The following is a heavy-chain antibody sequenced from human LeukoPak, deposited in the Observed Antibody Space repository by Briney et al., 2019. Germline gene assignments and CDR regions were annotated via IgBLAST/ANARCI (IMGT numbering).Heavy chain of an antibody. J-gene: IGHJ6*03. D-gene: IGHD3-9*01. CDR1: GGSISNYD. V-gene: IGHV4-4*07. CDR3: ARGHSRTYYDIVTGADSYLYHFMDV. Sequence: SETLSLTCTVSGGSISNYDWNWIRQPAGKGLEWIGRISITGNINYNPSLKGRVTMSVDTSKNQFSLKVNSVAAADTAVYYCARGHSRTYYDIVTGADSYLYHFMDVWGKGTTVTVSS. CDR2: ISITGNI.